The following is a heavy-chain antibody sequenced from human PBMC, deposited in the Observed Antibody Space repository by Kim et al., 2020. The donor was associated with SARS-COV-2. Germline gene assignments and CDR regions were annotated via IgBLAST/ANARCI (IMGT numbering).Heavy chain of an antibody. V-gene: IGHV3-11*01. Sequence: GGSLRLSCAASGFTFSDYYMSWIRQAPGKGLEWVSYISSSGSTIYYADSVKGRFTISRDNAKNSLYLQMNSLRAEDTAVYYCARVILGYCSGGSCYNYYYGMDVWGQGTTVTVSS. D-gene: IGHD2-15*01. CDR3: ARVILGYCSGGSCYNYYYGMDV. CDR2: ISSSGSTI. J-gene: IGHJ6*02. CDR1: GFTFSDYY.